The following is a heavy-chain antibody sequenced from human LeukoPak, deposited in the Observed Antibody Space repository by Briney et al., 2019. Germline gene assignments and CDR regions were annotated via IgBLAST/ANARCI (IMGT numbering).Heavy chain of an antibody. J-gene: IGHJ6*03. CDR1: GGSISSSSYY. D-gene: IGHD3-3*01. CDR3: ARVYYDFWSGYYIGRGYYYYYYMDV. CDR2: IYYSGST. Sequence: SETLSLTCTVSGGSISSSSYYWGWIRQPPGKGLEWIGSIYYSGSTYYNPSLKSRVTISVDTSKNQFSLKLSPVTAADTAVYYCARVYYDFWSGYYIGRGYYYYYYMDVWGKGTTVTVSS. V-gene: IGHV4-39*07.